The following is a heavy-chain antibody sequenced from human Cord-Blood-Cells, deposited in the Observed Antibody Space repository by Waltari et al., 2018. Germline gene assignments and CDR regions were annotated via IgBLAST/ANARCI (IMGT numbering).Heavy chain of an antibody. CDR1: GGTFSSYA. CDR2: INPIFGTA. Sequence: QVQLVQSGAEVKKPGSSVKVSCKASGGTFSSYAISWVRQAPGQGLEWMGGINPIFGTANYAQKFQGRVTITADESTSTAYMELSSLRSEDTAVYYCARHIVVVPAAIFYYYYGMDVWGQGTTVTVSS. V-gene: IGHV1-69*01. CDR3: ARHIVVVPAAIFYYYYGMDV. D-gene: IGHD2-2*01. J-gene: IGHJ6*02.